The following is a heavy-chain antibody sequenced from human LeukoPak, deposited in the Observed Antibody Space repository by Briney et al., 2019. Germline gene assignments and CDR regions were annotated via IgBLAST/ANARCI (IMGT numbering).Heavy chain of an antibody. CDR2: INHSGST. CDR3: ARVGRDGYNYHY. D-gene: IGHD5-24*01. J-gene: IGHJ4*02. V-gene: IGHV4-34*01. Sequence: PSETLSLTCAVYGGSFSGYYWNWIRQPPGKGLEWIGEINHSGSTNYNPSLKSRVTISVDTSKNQFSLKLSSVTAADTAMYYCARVGRDGYNYHYWGQGTLVTVSS. CDR1: GGSFSGYY.